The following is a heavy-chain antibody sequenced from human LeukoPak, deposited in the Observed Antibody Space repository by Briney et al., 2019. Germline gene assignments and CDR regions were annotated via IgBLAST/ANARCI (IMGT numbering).Heavy chain of an antibody. D-gene: IGHD3-16*02. CDR1: GFTFSSYE. Sequence: GGSLRLSCAASGFTFSSYEMNWVRQAPGKGLEWVSYISSSGSTIYYADSVKGRFTISRDNAKNSLYLQMNSLRAEDTAVYYCARLTFGGVIGFDYWGQGTLVTVSS. V-gene: IGHV3-48*03. CDR2: ISSSGSTI. CDR3: ARLTFGGVIGFDY. J-gene: IGHJ4*02.